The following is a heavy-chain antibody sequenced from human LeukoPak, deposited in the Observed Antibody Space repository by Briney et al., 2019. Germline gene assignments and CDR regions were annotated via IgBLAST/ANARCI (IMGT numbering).Heavy chain of an antibody. CDR1: GFTVSSNY. J-gene: IGHJ5*02. Sequence: GGSLRLSCAASGFTVSSNYMSWVRQAPGKGLEWVSVIYSGGSTYYADSVKGRFTISRDNSKNTLYLQMNSLRAEDTAVYYCARSRSLSRWFDPWGQGTLVTVSS. D-gene: IGHD2-2*01. CDR3: ARSRSLSRWFDP. CDR2: IYSGGST. V-gene: IGHV3-53*01.